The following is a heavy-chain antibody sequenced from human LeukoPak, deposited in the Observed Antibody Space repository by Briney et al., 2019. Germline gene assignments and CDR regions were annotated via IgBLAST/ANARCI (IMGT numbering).Heavy chain of an antibody. J-gene: IGHJ4*02. CDR3: AKWGDYDILTGYYDSDY. D-gene: IGHD3-9*01. CDR2: IVGRGSST. Sequence: GGSLRLSCAASGFIFSNYAMSWVRQAPGKGLEWVSAIVGRGSSTYYADSVKGRFTISRDNSKNTLCLQLNRLRAEDTAVYYCAKWGDYDILTGYYDSDYWGQGTLVTVSS. V-gene: IGHV3-23*01. CDR1: GFIFSNYA.